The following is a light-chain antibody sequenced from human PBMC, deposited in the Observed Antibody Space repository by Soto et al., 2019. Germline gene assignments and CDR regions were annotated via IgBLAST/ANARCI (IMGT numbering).Light chain of an antibody. CDR3: RSYTSSSTRV. Sequence: QSALTKPASVSGSPGQSITISCTGSSSDVGGYNYVSWYQQQPGKAPKLTIYEVNTRPSGVSNRCSGSKSGNTAFLTISGLQAEDEADYYCRSYTSSSTRVLGGGTKVTVL. CDR1: SSDVGGYNY. CDR2: EVN. V-gene: IGLV2-14*01. J-gene: IGLJ3*02.